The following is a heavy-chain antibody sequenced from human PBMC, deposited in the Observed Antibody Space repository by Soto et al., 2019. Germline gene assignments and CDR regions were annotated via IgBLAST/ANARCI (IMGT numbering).Heavy chain of an antibody. V-gene: IGHV3-74*01. CDR1: GFSLSTYW. D-gene: IGHD1-26*01. CDR3: ARGLGAMNTVDY. CDR2: INRDETTT. J-gene: IGHJ4*02. Sequence: QSGGSLRLSCAASGFSLSTYWMHWVRQAPGKGLLWVSRINRDETTTSYVDSVKGRFTISRDNAKHTLYLQMNSLRAEDTAVYYCARGLGAMNTVDYWGQGTLVTVSS.